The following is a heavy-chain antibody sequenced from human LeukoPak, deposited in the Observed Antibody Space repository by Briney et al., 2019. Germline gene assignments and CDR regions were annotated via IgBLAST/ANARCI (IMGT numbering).Heavy chain of an antibody. D-gene: IGHD1-26*01. CDR1: GGSISSYY. CDR3: ARDQVGVGASYFDY. J-gene: IGHJ4*02. V-gene: IGHV4-59*01. Sequence: SETLSLTCSVSGGSISSYYWSWIRQPPGKGLEWIGYIYYSGSTNYNPSLKSRVTISVDTSKNQFSLKLSSVTAADTAVYYCARDQVGVGASYFDYWGQGTLVTVSS. CDR2: IYYSGST.